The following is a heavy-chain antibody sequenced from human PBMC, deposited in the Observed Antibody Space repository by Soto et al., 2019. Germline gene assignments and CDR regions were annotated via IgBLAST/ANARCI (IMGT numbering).Heavy chain of an antibody. D-gene: IGHD6-13*01. V-gene: IGHV4-31*03. CDR1: GGSISTGGYY. CDR2: IYYTEST. CDR3: ARVHNLYSSDWYQVEYFDS. Sequence: TLSLTCTVSGGSISTGGYYWSWIRQLPGKGLEWIGHIYYTESTNYNPSLQRRVTLSVDTSKSHFSLNLNSVTAADTAVYYCARVHNLYSSDWYQVEYFDSWGQGTLVTVSS. J-gene: IGHJ4*02.